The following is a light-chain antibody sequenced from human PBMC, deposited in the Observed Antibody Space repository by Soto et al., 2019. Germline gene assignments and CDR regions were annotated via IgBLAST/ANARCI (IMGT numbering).Light chain of an antibody. CDR1: QSLYNNY. J-gene: IGKJ3*01. CDR3: QKRSNWPLN. CDR2: DAS. Sequence: EIVLTQSPGSLSLFPGETASLSCRSIQSLYNNYLAWYQQKPGQAPRLLIYDASNRATGIPARFSGSGSGTDFTLTISSLEPEDSAVYYCQKRSNWPLNFGPGTKVDIK. V-gene: IGKV3-11*01.